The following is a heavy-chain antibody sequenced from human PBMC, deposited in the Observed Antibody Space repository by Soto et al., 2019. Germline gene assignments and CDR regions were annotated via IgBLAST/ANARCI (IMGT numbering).Heavy chain of an antibody. J-gene: IGHJ6*02. CDR2: IYYSGNT. CDR1: GGSIRSGGYY. D-gene: IGHD5-12*01. V-gene: IGHV4-31*03. Sequence: SETLSLTCTVSGGSIRSGGYYWSWVRQNPRRGLEWIGNIYYSGNTYYNPSLKSRLTISVDTSKNQFSLNLSSATAADTSVYYCARGRLVATAGTARHYFGLDVWGQGTTVT. CDR3: ARGRLVATAGTARHYFGLDV.